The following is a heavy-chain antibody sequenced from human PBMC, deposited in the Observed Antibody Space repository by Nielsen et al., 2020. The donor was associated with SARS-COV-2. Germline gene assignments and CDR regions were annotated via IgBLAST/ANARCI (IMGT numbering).Heavy chain of an antibody. J-gene: IGHJ5*02. D-gene: IGHD1-26*01. CDR2: ISYDGSNK. CDR3: ARLYSGSYFSWFDP. CDR1: GFTFSSYG. Sequence: GGSLRLSCAASGFTFSSYGMHWVRQAPGKGLEWVAVISYDGSNKYYADSVKGRFTISRDNSKNTLYLQMNSLRAEDTAVYYCARLYSGSYFSWFDPWGQGTLVTVSS. V-gene: IGHV3-30*03.